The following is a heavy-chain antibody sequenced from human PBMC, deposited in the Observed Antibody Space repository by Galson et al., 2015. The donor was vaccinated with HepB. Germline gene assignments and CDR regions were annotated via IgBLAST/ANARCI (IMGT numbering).Heavy chain of an antibody. CDR2: TYYRSKWYN. Sequence: CAISGDSVSSNSAAWNWIRQSPSRGLEWLGRTYYRSKWYNDYAVSVKSRITINPDTSKNQFSLQLNSVTPEDTAVYYCARSPQNYYDSSGYYSNWFDPWGQGTLVTVSS. D-gene: IGHD3-22*01. CDR3: ARSPQNYYDSSGYYSNWFDP. V-gene: IGHV6-1*01. CDR1: GDSVSSNSAA. J-gene: IGHJ5*02.